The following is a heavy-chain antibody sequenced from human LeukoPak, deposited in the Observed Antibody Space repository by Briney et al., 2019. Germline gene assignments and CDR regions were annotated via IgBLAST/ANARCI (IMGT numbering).Heavy chain of an antibody. J-gene: IGHJ4*02. V-gene: IGHV1-69*05. CDR2: IIPIFGTS. Sequence: SVKVSRKASGGTFSSYAISWVRQAPGQGLEWMGGIIPIFGTSNYAQKFQGRVTITTDESTSTAYMELSSLRSEDTAVYYCARDSYYYYDSSGYYYYFDYWGQGTLVTVSS. CDR1: GGTFSSYA. CDR3: ARDSYYYYDSSGYYYYFDY. D-gene: IGHD3-22*01.